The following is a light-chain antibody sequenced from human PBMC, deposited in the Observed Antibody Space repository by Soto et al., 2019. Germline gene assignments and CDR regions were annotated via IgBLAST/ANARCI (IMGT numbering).Light chain of an antibody. CDR3: QQYGSAPWT. V-gene: IGKV3-20*01. J-gene: IGKJ1*01. CDR1: LSVASNY. CDR2: AAS. Sequence: EIVLTQSPGTLPLSPGERATLSCGASLSVASNYLAWYQQKPGQAPRLLIYAASGRATGIPDRFSGSGSGTDFTLTITRLEPEDFAVYYCQQYGSAPWTFGQGTKVEIK.